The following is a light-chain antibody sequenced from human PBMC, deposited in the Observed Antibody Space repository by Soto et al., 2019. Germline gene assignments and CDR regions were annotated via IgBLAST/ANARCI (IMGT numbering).Light chain of an antibody. CDR2: DVS. CDR1: SSDVGGNKY. J-gene: IGLJ1*01. CDR3: SAFTGTTYV. V-gene: IGLV2-14*01. Sequence: SVLTQPASVSGSPGQSTTISCTGSSSDVGGNKYVSWYQQYPGKAPKLMICDVSNRPSGVSNRFSGSKSGNTASLTISGLQAEDEADYYCSAFTGTTYVFGTGTKVTVL.